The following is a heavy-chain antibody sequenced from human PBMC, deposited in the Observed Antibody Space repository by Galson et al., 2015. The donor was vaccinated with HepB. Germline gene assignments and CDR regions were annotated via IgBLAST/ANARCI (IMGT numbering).Heavy chain of an antibody. Sequence: QSGAEVKKPGESLKISCRGSGYSFISYWIGWVRQMPGKGLEWVGIIHPGDSTARYSPSFQGRVTISAAKSIGTAYLQWSSLKASDTAMYYCVRRRLPYGDYYFDFWGQGTLVTVPS. J-gene: IGHJ4*02. CDR2: IHPGDSTA. CDR1: GYSFISYW. V-gene: IGHV5-51*01. CDR3: VRRRLPYGDYYFDF. D-gene: IGHD4-17*01.